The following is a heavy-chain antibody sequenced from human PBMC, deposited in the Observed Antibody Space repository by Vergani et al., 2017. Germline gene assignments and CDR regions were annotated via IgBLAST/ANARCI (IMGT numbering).Heavy chain of an antibody. V-gene: IGHV3-9*01. CDR1: GITFWKFG. CDR2: ISWNSGAV. D-gene: IGHD2-15*01. Sequence: EVDLVESGGGLAQPGGSLRLSCEASGITFWKFGMHWVRQGPGKGLEWVSGISWNSGAVDYADSVRGRFTISRDNAKNSLFLEMNSLRFEDTAVYLCKKGGDYYVLSGGNGYDAYTRFVRWGQGTLVSVSS. CDR3: KKGGDYYVLSGGNGYDAYTRFVR. J-gene: IGHJ3*01.